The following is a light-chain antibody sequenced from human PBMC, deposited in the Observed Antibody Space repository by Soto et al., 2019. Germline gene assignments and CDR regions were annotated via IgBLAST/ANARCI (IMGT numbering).Light chain of an antibody. CDR2: GAS. CDR1: QSVSSN. Sequence: EIVMTQSPATLSVSPGERATLSCRASQSVSSNLAWYQQKPGQAPRLHIYGASTRATGIPARFSGSGSGTEFTLTISSLQSEDFAVYYCQQYNNWPPFTFGPGTNVDIK. J-gene: IGKJ3*01. V-gene: IGKV3-15*01. CDR3: QQYNNWPPFT.